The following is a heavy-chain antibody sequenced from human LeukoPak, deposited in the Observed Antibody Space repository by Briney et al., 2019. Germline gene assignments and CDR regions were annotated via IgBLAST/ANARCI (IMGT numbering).Heavy chain of an antibody. CDR1: GFTFSSYS. D-gene: IGHD6-13*01. J-gene: IGHJ4*02. Sequence: GGSLRLSCAASGFTFSSYSMNWVRQAPGKGLKWVSAISSSDTYIYYADSVKGRFTISRDNAKNSLYLQMNSLRAEDTAVYYCAKRGIAAAASFDYWGQGTLVTVSS. V-gene: IGHV3-21*01. CDR2: ISSSDTYI. CDR3: AKRGIAAAASFDY.